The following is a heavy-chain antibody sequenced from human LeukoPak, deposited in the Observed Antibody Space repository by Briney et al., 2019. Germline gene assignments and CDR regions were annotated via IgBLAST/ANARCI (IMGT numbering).Heavy chain of an antibody. D-gene: IGHD1-26*01. CDR2: IKSKTYGGTT. Sequence: GGSLRLSCAASGFTFSNAWMSWVRQAPGKGLEWVGRIKSKTYGGTTDYAAPVKGRFTISRDDSKNTLYLQMNSLKTEDTAVFCCTTDLWPIVGATDFDYWGQGTLVTVSS. J-gene: IGHJ4*02. CDR1: GFTFSNAW. CDR3: TTDLWPIVGATDFDY. V-gene: IGHV3-15*01.